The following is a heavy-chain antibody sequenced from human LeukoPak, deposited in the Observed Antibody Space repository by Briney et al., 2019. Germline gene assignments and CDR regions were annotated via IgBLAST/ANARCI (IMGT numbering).Heavy chain of an antibody. D-gene: IGHD2-2*01. CDR1: GFTFSNYW. CDR3: ARETDSTLFDY. V-gene: IGHV3-74*01. J-gene: IGHJ4*02. Sequence: GGSLRLSCAASGFTFSNYWMHWVRQAPGKGLVWVSRINSDGSNTNYADSVKGRFTISRDNAKNSLDLQMNILRVEDTAVYYCARETDSTLFDYWGQGTLVTVSS. CDR2: INSDGSNT.